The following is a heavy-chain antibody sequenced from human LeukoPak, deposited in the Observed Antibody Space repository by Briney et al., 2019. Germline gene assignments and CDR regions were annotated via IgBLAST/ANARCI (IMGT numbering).Heavy chain of an antibody. Sequence: GGSLRLSCAASGFTFSNYEMNWVRQAPGKGLEWVSYTSGSGSTIYYADSVKGRFTISRDNSKNTLYLQMNSLRAEDTAVYYCAKQGVVVVAALLDAFDIWGQGTMVTVSS. CDR1: GFTFSNYE. J-gene: IGHJ3*02. CDR2: TSGSGSTI. D-gene: IGHD2-15*01. CDR3: AKQGVVVVAALLDAFDI. V-gene: IGHV3-48*03.